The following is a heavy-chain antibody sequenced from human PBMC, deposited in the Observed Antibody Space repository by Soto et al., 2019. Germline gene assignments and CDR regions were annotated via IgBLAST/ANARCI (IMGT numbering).Heavy chain of an antibody. Sequence: QVQLQESGPGLVKPSQTLSLTCTVSGGSISSGGYYWSWLRQHPGKGLEWIGYIYYSGSTYYNPSLKSRVTISVDTSKNQFSLKLSSVTAADTAVYYCARDPVRYFDWYHYGMDVWGQGTTVTVSS. CDR2: IYYSGST. CDR3: ARDPVRYFDWYHYGMDV. J-gene: IGHJ6*02. V-gene: IGHV4-31*03. D-gene: IGHD3-9*01. CDR1: GGSISSGGYY.